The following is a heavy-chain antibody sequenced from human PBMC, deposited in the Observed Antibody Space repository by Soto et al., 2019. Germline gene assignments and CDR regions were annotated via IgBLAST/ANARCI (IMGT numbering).Heavy chain of an antibody. CDR2: ISSSGSFV. CDR3: AGTYGSADY. CDR1: GFSLTDYY. D-gene: IGHD3-10*01. J-gene: IGHJ4*02. V-gene: IGHV3-11*04. Sequence: VQLVASGGDLVRPGGSLGLSCAASGFSLTDYYMNWIRQAPGTGLEWVSSISSSGSFVSYADSVKGRFSISRDNAKNLRHLQMNSLRAEDTAGYYWAGTYGSADYWGQGTLGTVAA.